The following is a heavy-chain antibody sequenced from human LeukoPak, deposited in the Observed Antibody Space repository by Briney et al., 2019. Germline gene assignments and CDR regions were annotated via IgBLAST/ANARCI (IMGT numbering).Heavy chain of an antibody. CDR1: GGTFSSYA. V-gene: IGHV1-69*01. CDR2: IIPIFGTA. Sequence: SVKVSCKASGGTFSSYAISWMRQAPGQGLEWMGGIIPIFGTANYAQKFQGRVTITADESTSTAYMELSSLRSEDTAVYYCARDGTVAARLYYYYYYMDVWGKGTTVTVSS. CDR3: ARDGTVAARLYYYYYYMDV. J-gene: IGHJ6*03. D-gene: IGHD6-6*01.